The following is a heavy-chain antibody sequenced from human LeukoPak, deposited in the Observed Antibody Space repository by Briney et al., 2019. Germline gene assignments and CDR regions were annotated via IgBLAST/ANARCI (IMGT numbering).Heavy chain of an antibody. Sequence: GGSLRLSCAASGFTFSGYAMSWVRLAPGEGLEWVSAITAGGDSTYYADSVKGRFTISRDNSKNTLYVQLNSLSVEDTAVYYCARDSAYYYDSSGFSYCDYWGPGTLVTVSS. CDR1: GFTFSGYA. D-gene: IGHD3-22*01. CDR3: ARDSAYYYDSSGFSYCDY. V-gene: IGHV3-23*01. J-gene: IGHJ4*02. CDR2: ITAGGDST.